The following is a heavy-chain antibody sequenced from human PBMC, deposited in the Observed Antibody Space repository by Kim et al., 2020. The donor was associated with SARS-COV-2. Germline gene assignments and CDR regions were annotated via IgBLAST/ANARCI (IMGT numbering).Heavy chain of an antibody. CDR1: GFTFSSYA. D-gene: IGHD6-13*01. CDR3: ARGSSWYPDWYFDL. J-gene: IGHJ2*01. V-gene: IGHV3-23*01. Sequence: GGSLRLSCAASGFTFSSYAMSWVRQAPGKGLEWVSAISGSGGSTYYADSVKGRFTISRDNSKNTLYLQMNSLRAEDTAVYYCARGSSWYPDWYFDLWGRGTLVTVSS. CDR2: ISGSGGST.